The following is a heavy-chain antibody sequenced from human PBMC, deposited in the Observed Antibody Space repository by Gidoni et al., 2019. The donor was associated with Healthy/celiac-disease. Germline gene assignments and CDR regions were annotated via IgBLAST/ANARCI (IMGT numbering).Heavy chain of an antibody. V-gene: IGHV3-23*01. J-gene: IGHJ6*04. D-gene: IGHD3-3*01. CDR1: GFTFSIYG. CDR2: ISGNGGKT. Sequence: EVKLLESGGGLVQPGGSLRLSCAASGFTFSIYGMSWVRQAQGKGLEWVPAISGNGGKTYYADSVKGRFTISRDNSKNTLYLQVNSLRAEDTAVYYCAKDLAWGLDVWGKGTTVTVSS. CDR3: AKDLAWGLDV.